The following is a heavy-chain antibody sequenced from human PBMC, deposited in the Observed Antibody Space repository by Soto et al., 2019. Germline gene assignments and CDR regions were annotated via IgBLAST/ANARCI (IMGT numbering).Heavy chain of an antibody. D-gene: IGHD4-17*01. J-gene: IGHJ4*02. CDR3: AKTVGDYVNHYFDY. CDR2: ISDSGGRT. CDR1: GFTFSRYA. V-gene: IGHV3-23*01. Sequence: EVQLLESGGGLVQPGGSLRLSCAASGFTFSRYAMSWVRQAPGKGLEWVSGISDSGGRTYYADSVKGRFTISRDTSKNTLFLQMNSLRAEDTAIYYCAKTVGDYVNHYFDYWGQGTLVTVSS.